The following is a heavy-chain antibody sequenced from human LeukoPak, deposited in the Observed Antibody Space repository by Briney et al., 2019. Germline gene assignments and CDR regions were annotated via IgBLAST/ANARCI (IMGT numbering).Heavy chain of an antibody. J-gene: IGHJ5*02. V-gene: IGHV4-30-2*01. CDR3: ASLLYSSGWYDGWFDP. CDR1: GGSISSGGYS. CDR2: IYHSGST. Sequence: SQTLSLTCAVSGGSISSGGYSWSWIRQPPGKGPEWIGYIYHSGSTYYNPSLKSRVTISVDRSKNQFSLKLSSVTAADTAVYYCASLLYSSGWYDGWFDPWGQGTLVTVSS. D-gene: IGHD6-19*01.